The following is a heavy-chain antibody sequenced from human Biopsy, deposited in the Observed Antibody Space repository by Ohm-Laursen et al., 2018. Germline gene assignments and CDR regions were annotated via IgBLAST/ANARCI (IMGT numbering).Heavy chain of an antibody. V-gene: IGHV4-39*01. CDR1: GGSVSSNVAY. D-gene: IGHD3-3*01. Sequence: SETLSLTCIVSGGSVSSNVAYWAWIRQPPGKGLESIGSIFYSVITYYNPSLQSRVTMSVDTSKNQFSLKLRSVTAADTAVYYCARQVDFWSGYVDYWGQGTLVAVSS. J-gene: IGHJ4*02. CDR3: ARQVDFWSGYVDY. CDR2: IFYSVIT.